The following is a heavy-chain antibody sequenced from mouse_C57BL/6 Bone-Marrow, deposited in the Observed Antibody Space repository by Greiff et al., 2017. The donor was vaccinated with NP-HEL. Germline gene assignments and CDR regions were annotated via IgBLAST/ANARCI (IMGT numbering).Heavy chain of an antibody. D-gene: IGHD2-1*01. CDR2: IDPENGDT. CDR1: GFNIKDDY. V-gene: IGHV14-4*01. Sequence: EVQVVESGAELVRPGASVKLSCTASGFNIKDDYMHWVKQRPEQGLEWIGWIDPENGDTEYASKFQGKATITADTSSNTAYLQLSILTSEDTAVYYCTTVTTLYYYAMDYWGQGTSVTVSS. J-gene: IGHJ4*01. CDR3: TTVTTLYYYAMDY.